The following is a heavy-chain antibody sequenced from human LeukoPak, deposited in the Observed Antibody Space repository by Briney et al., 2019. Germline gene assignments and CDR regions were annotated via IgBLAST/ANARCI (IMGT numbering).Heavy chain of an antibody. CDR1: GFTLSSYW. V-gene: IGHV3-74*01. Sequence: GGSLRLSCAASGFTLSSYWMHWVRQAPGKGLVWVSRIKSDGRITSYADSVKGRFTISRDHAKNSVFLQMNSLRAEDTAVYYCAAVIDYWGQGTLVTVSS. CDR3: AAVIDY. CDR2: IKSDGRIT. J-gene: IGHJ4*02.